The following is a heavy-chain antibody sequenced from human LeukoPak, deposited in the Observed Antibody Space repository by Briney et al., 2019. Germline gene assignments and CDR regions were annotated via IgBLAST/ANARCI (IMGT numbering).Heavy chain of an antibody. D-gene: IGHD1-1*01. V-gene: IGHV4-4*07. CDR1: GGSITFYY. CDR2: IHTSGTT. Sequence: SETLSLTCSVSGGSITFYYWNWIRKPAGKGLEWIGRIHTSGTTNYNPSLKSRVIMSIDTPQKKFSLNLTSVTAADTAVYYCASSSWKKTFDYWGQGALVTVSS. CDR3: ASSSWKKTFDY. J-gene: IGHJ4*02.